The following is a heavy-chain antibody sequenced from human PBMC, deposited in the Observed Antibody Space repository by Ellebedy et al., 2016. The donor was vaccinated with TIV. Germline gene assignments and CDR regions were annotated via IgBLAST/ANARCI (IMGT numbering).Heavy chain of an antibody. Sequence: MPSETLSLTCTVSGGSISSSSYYWGWIRQPPGKGLEWIGSIYYSGSTYYNPSLKSRVTISVDTSKNQFSLKLSSVTAADTAVYYCARHKEGYCTNGVCSYFDYWGQGTLVTVSS. J-gene: IGHJ4*02. V-gene: IGHV4-39*01. CDR3: ARHKEGYCTNGVCSYFDY. D-gene: IGHD2-8*01. CDR2: IYYSGST. CDR1: GGSISSSSYY.